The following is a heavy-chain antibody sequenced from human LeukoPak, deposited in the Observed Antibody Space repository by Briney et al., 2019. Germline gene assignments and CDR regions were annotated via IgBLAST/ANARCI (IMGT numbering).Heavy chain of an antibody. Sequence: SQTLSLTCTVSGGSISSGDYYWRWIRQPPGKGLEWIGYIYYRGSTYYNPSLKSRVTISVDTSKNQFSLKLSSVTAADTAVHYCARVFSYCSSTSCYDYYYGMDVWGQGTTVTVSS. J-gene: IGHJ6*02. D-gene: IGHD2-2*01. CDR3: ARVFSYCSSTSCYDYYYGMDV. CDR2: IYYRGST. CDR1: GGSISSGDYY. V-gene: IGHV4-30-4*01.